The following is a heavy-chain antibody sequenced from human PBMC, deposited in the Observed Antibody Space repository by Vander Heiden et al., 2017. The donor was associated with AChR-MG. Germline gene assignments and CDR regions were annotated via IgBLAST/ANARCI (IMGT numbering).Heavy chain of an antibody. V-gene: IGHV5-51*01. CDR3: ARADIVVVPAARTVWFDP. CDR2: IYPGDSDT. CDR1: GYSFTSYW. J-gene: IGHJ5*02. D-gene: IGHD2-2*01. Sequence: EVQLVQSGAEVNKPGASLKISCKGSGYSFTSYWIGWVRQMPGKGLEWMGIIYPGDSDTRYSPSFQGQVTISADKSISTAYLQWSSLKASETAMYYCARADIVVVPAARTVWFDPWGQGTLVTVSS.